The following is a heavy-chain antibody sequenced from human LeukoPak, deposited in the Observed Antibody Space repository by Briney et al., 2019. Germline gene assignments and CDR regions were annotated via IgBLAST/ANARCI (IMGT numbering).Heavy chain of an antibody. V-gene: IGHV3-30*18. CDR3: AKGGTLYGDYEFGDY. Sequence: AGGSLRLSCAASGFTFFTYSMHWVRQAPGKGLEWLAVSSFDENNKYYADSVRGRFTISRDNSKNTLYLQMNSLRAEDTAVYYCAKGGTLYGDYEFGDYWGQGTLVTVSS. CDR1: GFTFFTYS. CDR2: SSFDENNK. D-gene: IGHD4-17*01. J-gene: IGHJ4*02.